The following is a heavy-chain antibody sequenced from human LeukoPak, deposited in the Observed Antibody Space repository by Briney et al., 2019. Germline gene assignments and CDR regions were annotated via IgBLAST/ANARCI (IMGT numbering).Heavy chain of an antibody. CDR2: ISGSGDST. CDR1: GFTFSSYG. V-gene: IGHV3-23*01. J-gene: IGHJ5*02. D-gene: IGHD2-15*01. CDR3: AREPWECSGGRCSANWFDP. Sequence: GGSLRLSCAASGFTFSSYGMNWVRQAPGKGLEWVSFISGSGDSTYFADSVKGRFTISRDNSKNTLYLQMNSLRAADTAVYYCAREPWECSGGRCSANWFDPWGQGTLVTVSS.